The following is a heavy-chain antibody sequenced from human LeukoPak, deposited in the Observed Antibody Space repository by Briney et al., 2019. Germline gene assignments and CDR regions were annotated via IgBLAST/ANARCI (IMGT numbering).Heavy chain of an antibody. CDR2: INPNSGGT. D-gene: IGHD2-2*01. CDR1: GYTFTSYY. V-gene: IGHV1-2*02. J-gene: IGHJ4*02. CDR3: ATLPVVVVPAAKQPIISDY. Sequence: ASVKVSCKASGYTFTSYYMHWVRQAPGQGLEWMGWINPNSGGTNYAQKFQGRVTMTRDTSISTAYMELSRLRSDDTAVYYCATLPVVVVPAAKQPIISDYWGQGTLVTVSS.